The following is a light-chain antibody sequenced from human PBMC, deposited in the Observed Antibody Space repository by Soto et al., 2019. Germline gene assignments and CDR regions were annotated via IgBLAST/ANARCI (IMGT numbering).Light chain of an antibody. CDR3: QQYYSYPFT. Sequence: DIQMTQSPSTLSASVGDRLSITCRASQSITNWLAWYQQKPGKAPKLLIYAASTLQSGVPSRFSGSGSGTDFTLTISCLQSEDFATYYCQQYYSYPFTFGGGTKVDIK. CDR2: AAS. J-gene: IGKJ4*01. V-gene: IGKV1-5*01. CDR1: QSITNW.